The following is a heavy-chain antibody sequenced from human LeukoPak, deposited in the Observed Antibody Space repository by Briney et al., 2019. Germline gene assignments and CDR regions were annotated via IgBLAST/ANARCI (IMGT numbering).Heavy chain of an antibody. CDR2: INHSGST. Sequence: SETLSLTCAVYGGSFSGYYWSWIRQPPGKGLEWIGEINHSGSTNYNPSLKSRVSISVDTSKNQFTLKLSSVTAADTAVYYCARDRAYCSSSTCRQPFDYWGQGTLVTASS. CDR3: ARDRAYCSSSTCRQPFDY. CDR1: GGSFSGYY. J-gene: IGHJ4*02. D-gene: IGHD2-2*01. V-gene: IGHV4-34*01.